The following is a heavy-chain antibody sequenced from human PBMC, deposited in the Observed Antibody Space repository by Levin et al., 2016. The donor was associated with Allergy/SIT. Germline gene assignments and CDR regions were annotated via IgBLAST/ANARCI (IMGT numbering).Heavy chain of an antibody. V-gene: IGHV1-18*01. CDR1: GYTFTSYG. D-gene: IGHD1-26*01. J-gene: IGHJ4*02. Sequence: ASVKVSCKASGYTFTSYGISWVRQAPGQGLEWMGWISAYNGNTNYAQKLQGRVTMTTDTSTSTAYMELRSLRSDDTAVYYCARDLGGSYYDVPGLLDYWGQGTLVTVSS. CDR2: ISAYNGNT. CDR3: ARDLGGSYYDVPGLLDY.